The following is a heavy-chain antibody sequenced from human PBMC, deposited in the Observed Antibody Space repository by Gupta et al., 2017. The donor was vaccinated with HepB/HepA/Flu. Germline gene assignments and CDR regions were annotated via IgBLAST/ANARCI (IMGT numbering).Heavy chain of an antibody. J-gene: IGHJ4*02. D-gene: IGHD4-17*01. CDR2: ISYDGSNK. CDR3: ARDYGDFDY. Sequence: QVQLVESGGGVVQPGRSLRLSCAAPGFPFGSYAMHWVRQAPGKGLEWVAVISYDGSNKYYADSVKGRFTISRDNSKNTLYLQMNSLRAEDTAVYYCARDYGDFDYWGQGTLVTVSS. V-gene: IGHV3-30-3*01. CDR1: GFPFGSYA.